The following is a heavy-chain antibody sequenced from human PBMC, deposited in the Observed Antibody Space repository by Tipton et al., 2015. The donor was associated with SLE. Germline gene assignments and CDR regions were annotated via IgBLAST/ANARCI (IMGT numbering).Heavy chain of an antibody. CDR3: ARLPTGFPNWFDP. Sequence: TLSLTCSVSGGSISSHHWIWIRQPPGKGLEWIGYISDGGGTNYNPSLKSRVTISVDPAKNQFSLKLSSLTAADTAVYYCARLPTGFPNWFDPWGQGTLVTVSS. CDR2: ISDGGGT. CDR1: GGSISSHH. J-gene: IGHJ5*02. V-gene: IGHV4-59*11. D-gene: IGHD4-11*01.